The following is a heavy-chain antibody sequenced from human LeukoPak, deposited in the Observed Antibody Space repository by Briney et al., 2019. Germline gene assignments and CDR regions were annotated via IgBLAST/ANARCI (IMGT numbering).Heavy chain of an antibody. J-gene: IGHJ4*02. CDR2: IGGAGGST. CDR3: AKDPFRFTSRSGAYYFDY. V-gene: IGHV3-23*01. D-gene: IGHD6-13*01. CDR1: GFTFSSYA. Sequence: PGGSLRLSCAASGFTFSSYAMSWVRQVPGKGLEWDSAIGGAGGSTYYADSVRGRFTISRDDSKNTLYLQMNGLRAEDTAVYFCAKDPFRFTSRSGAYYFDYWGQGTLVTVSS.